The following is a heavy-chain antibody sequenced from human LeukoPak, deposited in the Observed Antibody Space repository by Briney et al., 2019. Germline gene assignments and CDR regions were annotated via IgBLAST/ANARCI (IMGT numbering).Heavy chain of an antibody. CDR3: ARHLGRYYYDSSGQGFDY. CDR1: GGSISSYY. Sequence: PSETLSLTCTVSGGSISSYYWSWIRQPPGKGLEWIGYIYYSGSTNYNPSLKSRVTISVDTSKNQFSLKLSSVTAADTAVYYCARHLGRYYYDSSGQGFDYWGQGTLVTVSS. CDR2: IYYSGST. V-gene: IGHV4-59*08. J-gene: IGHJ4*02. D-gene: IGHD3-22*01.